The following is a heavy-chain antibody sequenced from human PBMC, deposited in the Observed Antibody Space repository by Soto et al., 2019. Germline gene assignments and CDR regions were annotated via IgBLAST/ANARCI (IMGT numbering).Heavy chain of an antibody. CDR3: ARLPNKSPQN. Sequence: EVQLVESGGGLVQPGGSLRLSCAASGFTFSSYWMHWVRQAPGKGLVWVSGISTDASSTSYADPVKGRFTIHRDNAKNTLYLQMNSVRAEDTAVYYCARLPNKSPQNWGQGTLVIVSP. J-gene: IGHJ1*01. CDR2: ISTDASST. V-gene: IGHV3-74*01. CDR1: GFTFSSYW.